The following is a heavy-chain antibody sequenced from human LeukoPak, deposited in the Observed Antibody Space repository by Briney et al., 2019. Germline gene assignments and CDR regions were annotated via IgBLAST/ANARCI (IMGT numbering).Heavy chain of an antibody. Sequence: GGSLRLSCAASGFTFSSYSMNWVRQAPGKGLEWVSSISSGSSYIYYADSVKGRFTISRDNAKNSLYLQMNSLRAEDTAVYYCARGRIYVDYWGQGTLVTVSS. J-gene: IGHJ4*02. CDR2: ISSGSSYI. V-gene: IGHV3-21*01. CDR3: ARGRIYVDY. D-gene: IGHD2/OR15-2a*01. CDR1: GFTFSSYS.